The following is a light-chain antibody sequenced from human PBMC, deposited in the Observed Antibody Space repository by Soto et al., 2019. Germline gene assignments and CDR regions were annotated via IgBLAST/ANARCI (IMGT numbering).Light chain of an antibody. V-gene: IGKV3-20*01. CDR1: PSVTNF. CDR2: GAS. J-gene: IGKJ5*01. Sequence: DIVLTQSPATLSLSPGERATLSCRASPSVTNFLAWYQQKPGQAPRLLIYGASTRAAGIPDRFSGSGSGTDFTLTITRLEPEDSAVYFCQQYTGPPTTFGQGTRLEIK. CDR3: QQYTGPPTT.